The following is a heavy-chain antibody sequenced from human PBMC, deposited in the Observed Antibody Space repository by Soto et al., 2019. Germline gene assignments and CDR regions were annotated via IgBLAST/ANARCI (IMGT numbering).Heavy chain of an antibody. CDR3: ARDPRIHYYYYYGMDV. V-gene: IGHV3-48*02. CDR1: GFTFSSYS. J-gene: IGHJ6*02. Sequence: GGSLRLSCAASGFTFSSYSMNWVRQAPGKGLEWVSYISSSSSTIYYADSVKGRFTISRDNAKNSLYLQMNSLRDEDTAVYYCARDPRIHYYYYYGMDVWGQGTTVTVSS. CDR2: ISSSSSTI.